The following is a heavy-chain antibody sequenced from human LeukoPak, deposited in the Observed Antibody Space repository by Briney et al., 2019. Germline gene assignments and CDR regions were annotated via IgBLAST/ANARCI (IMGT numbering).Heavy chain of an antibody. Sequence: PGGSLRPSCAASGFTFSSYSMNWVRQAPGKGLEWVTYISSSSSTIYYADSVKGRLTISRDNAKNSLYLQMNSLRAEDTAVYYCARVPGKRGYSGYDLYWGQGTLVTVSS. CDR3: ARVPGKRGYSGYDLY. CDR2: ISSSSSTI. V-gene: IGHV3-48*01. D-gene: IGHD5-12*01. J-gene: IGHJ4*02. CDR1: GFTFSSYS.